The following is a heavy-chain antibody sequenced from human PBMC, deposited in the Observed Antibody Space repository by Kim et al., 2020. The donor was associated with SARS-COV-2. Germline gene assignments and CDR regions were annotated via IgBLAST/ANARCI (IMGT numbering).Heavy chain of an antibody. D-gene: IGHD7-27*01. CDR2: IEWDESKT. V-gene: IGHV3-43*01. CDR3: VKESRPVGTPPHTDSFDF. CDR1: GFSFDDYI. Sequence: GGSLRLSCAASGFSFDDYIMHWVRQAPGKGLEWVSLIEWDESKTHYAESVKGRFTISRDNSKNSLFLQMNSLRTDDTALYYCVKESRPVGTPPHTDSFDFWGRGTTVTVSS. J-gene: IGHJ3*01.